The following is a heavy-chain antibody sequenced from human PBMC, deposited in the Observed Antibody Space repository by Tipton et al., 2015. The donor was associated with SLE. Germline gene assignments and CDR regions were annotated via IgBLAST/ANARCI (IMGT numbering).Heavy chain of an antibody. J-gene: IGHJ3*02. CDR1: GYTFTSYD. V-gene: IGHV1-69*05. D-gene: IGHD3-3*01. Sequence: QSGPEVKKPGASVKVSCKASGYTFTSYDINWVRQAPGQGLEWMGGIIPIFGTANYAQKFQGRVTITTDESTSTAYMELSSLRSEDTAVYYCARGGVDYDFWSGYQYDAFDIWGQGTMVTVSS. CDR3: ARGGVDYDFWSGYQYDAFDI. CDR2: IIPIFGTA.